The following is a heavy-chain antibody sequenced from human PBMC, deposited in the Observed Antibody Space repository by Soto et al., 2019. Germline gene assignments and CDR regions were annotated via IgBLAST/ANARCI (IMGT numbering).Heavy chain of an antibody. V-gene: IGHV4-39*01. J-gene: IGHJ6*02. CDR3: ARHEVDDYYYYGMDV. CDR1: GGSISSSSYY. CDR2: IYYSGST. Sequence: SETLSLTCTVSGGSISSSSYYWGWIRQPPGKGLEWIGSIYYSGSTYYNPSLKSRVTISVDTSKNQFSLKLSSVTAADTAVYYCARHEVDDYYYYGMDVWGQGTTVTVSS. D-gene: IGHD5-12*01.